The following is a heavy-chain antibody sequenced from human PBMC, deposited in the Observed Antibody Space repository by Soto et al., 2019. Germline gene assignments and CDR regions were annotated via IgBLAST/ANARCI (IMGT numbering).Heavy chain of an antibody. CDR2: FMPLFGTA. D-gene: IGHD2-21*02. CDR3: ATRAYCGGDCFAFDV. J-gene: IGHJ3*01. Sequence: QVQLVQSGAEVKKPGSSVRVSCKASGGINWVRQAPGHGLEGMGGFMPLFGTADYAQRFQGRVTITADELTTTSSVELRSLRSEDTAVYYCATRAYCGGDCFAFDVWGQGTSVTVSS. CDR1: GG. V-gene: IGHV1-69*01.